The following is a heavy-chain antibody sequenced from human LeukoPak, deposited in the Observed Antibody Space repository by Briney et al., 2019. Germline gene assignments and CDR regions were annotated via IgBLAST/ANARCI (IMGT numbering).Heavy chain of an antibody. CDR2: ISGTSGTT. Sequence: GGSLRLSCGASGFTFASYAMSWVRQAPGKGLEWVSAISGTSGTTYYADTVKGRFTISRDNSRKTLFLQMNSLRVEDTAVYYCAKDRRAVAGSYFDYWGQGTLVTVSS. D-gene: IGHD6-19*01. CDR3: AKDRRAVAGSYFDY. V-gene: IGHV3-23*01. CDR1: GFTFASYA. J-gene: IGHJ4*02.